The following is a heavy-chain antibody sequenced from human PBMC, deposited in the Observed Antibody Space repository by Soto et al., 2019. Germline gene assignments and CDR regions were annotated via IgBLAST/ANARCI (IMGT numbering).Heavy chain of an antibody. CDR1: GGSISSSSYY. V-gene: IGHV4-39*01. D-gene: IGHD1-20*01. Sequence: SETLSLTCTVSGGSISSSSYYWGWIRQPPGKGLEWIGSIYYSGSTYYNPSLKSRVTISVDTSKNQFSLKLSSVTAADTAVYYCARWVENNWNDGGGAFDIWGQGTMVTVSS. CDR2: IYYSGST. J-gene: IGHJ3*02. CDR3: ARWVENNWNDGGGAFDI.